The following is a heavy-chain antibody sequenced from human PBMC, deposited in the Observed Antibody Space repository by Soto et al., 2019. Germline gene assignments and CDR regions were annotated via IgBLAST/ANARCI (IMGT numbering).Heavy chain of an antibody. CDR1: GFSFSTTGMC. CDR2: IDWDDDK. J-gene: IGHJ6*02. CDR3: ARIASSSSPYYYYYGMDV. Sequence: APTLGNPTQTVTLNCTFAGFSFSTTGMCVSWIRQPPGKALEWLARIDWDDDKYYSTSLKTRLTISKDTSKNQVVLTMTNMDPVDTATYYCARIASSSSPYYYYYGMDVWGQGTTVPVSS. V-gene: IGHV2-70*11. D-gene: IGHD6-6*01.